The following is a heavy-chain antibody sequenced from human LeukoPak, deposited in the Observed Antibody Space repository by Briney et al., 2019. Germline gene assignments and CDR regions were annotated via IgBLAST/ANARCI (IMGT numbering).Heavy chain of an antibody. J-gene: IGHJ4*02. D-gene: IGHD3-10*01. V-gene: IGHV3-30*18. CDR1: GFTFSSYG. CDR2: ISYDGSNK. Sequence: GSLRLSCAASGFTFSSYGMHWVRQAPGKGLEWVAVISYDGSNKYYADSVKGRFTISRDNSKNTLYLQMNSLRAEDTAVYYCAKFSGAKDFDYWGQGTLVTVSS. CDR3: AKFSGAKDFDY.